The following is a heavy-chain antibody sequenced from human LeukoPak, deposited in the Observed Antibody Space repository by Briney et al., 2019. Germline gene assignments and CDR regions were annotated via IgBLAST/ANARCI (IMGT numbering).Heavy chain of an antibody. CDR1: GGSISSSSYY. D-gene: IGHD2-2*01. CDR2: IYYSGST. CDR3: ARRGARHIVVVPAAINAFDI. Sequence: SETLSLTCTVSGGSISSSSYYWGWIRRPPGKGLEWIGSIYYSGSTYYNPSPKSRVTISVDTSKNQFSLKLSSVTAADTAVYYCARRGARHIVVVPAAINAFDIWGQGTMVTVSS. J-gene: IGHJ3*02. V-gene: IGHV4-39*01.